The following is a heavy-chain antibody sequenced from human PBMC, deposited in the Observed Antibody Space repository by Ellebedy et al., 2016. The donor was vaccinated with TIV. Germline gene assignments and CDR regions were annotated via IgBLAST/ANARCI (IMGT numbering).Heavy chain of an antibody. V-gene: IGHV3-23*01. CDR1: GFTFSSYA. Sequence: GESLKISCAASGFTFSSYAMSWVRQAPGKGLEWVSAISGSGGSTYYADSVKGRFTISRDNSKNTLYLQMNSLRAEDTAVYYCAKPHSEHAFDIWGQGTMVTVSS. CDR3: AKPHSEHAFDI. CDR2: ISGSGGST. D-gene: IGHD2-21*01. J-gene: IGHJ3*02.